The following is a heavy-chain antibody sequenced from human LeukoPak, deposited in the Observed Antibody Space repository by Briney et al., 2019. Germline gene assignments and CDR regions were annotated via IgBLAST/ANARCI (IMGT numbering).Heavy chain of an antibody. CDR2: ISSGGDIM. Sequence: GGSLRLSCAASGLRFSDYYVSWIRQAPGKGLQWVSYISSGGDIMHYADSVKGRFTSSRDNAKNSLYLQMNSLRAEDTAVYYCARVQGSIVGATYYDYWGQGTLVTVSS. D-gene: IGHD1-26*01. V-gene: IGHV3-11*04. J-gene: IGHJ4*02. CDR1: GLRFSDYY. CDR3: ARVQGSIVGATYYDY.